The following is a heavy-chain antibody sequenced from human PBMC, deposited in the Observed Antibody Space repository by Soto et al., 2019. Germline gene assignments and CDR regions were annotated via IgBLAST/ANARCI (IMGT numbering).Heavy chain of an antibody. CDR2: ISAYNGNT. CDR3: ARDYGEPLIVNFDY. D-gene: IGHD1-26*01. V-gene: IGHV1-18*01. Sequence: ASVKVSCKASGYTFTSYRISWVRQAPGQGLEWMGWISAYNGNTNYAQKLQGRITMTTDTSTSTAYMELRSLRSDDTAVYYCARDYGEPLIVNFDYWGQGTLVTVSS. J-gene: IGHJ4*02. CDR1: GYTFTSYR.